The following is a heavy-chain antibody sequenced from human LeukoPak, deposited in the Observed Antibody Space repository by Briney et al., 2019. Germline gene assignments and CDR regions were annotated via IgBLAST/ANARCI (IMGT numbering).Heavy chain of an antibody. CDR2: ISSSRSYI. CDR1: GFTFSSYS. Sequence: PGGSLRLSCAASGFTFSSYSMNWVGQAPGKGVEWVSSISSSRSYIYYADSVKGGFTISRDNAKNSLYLQMSSLRAEDTAVYYCARGFDYWGQGTLVTVSS. V-gene: IGHV3-21*01. J-gene: IGHJ4*02. CDR3: ARGFDY.